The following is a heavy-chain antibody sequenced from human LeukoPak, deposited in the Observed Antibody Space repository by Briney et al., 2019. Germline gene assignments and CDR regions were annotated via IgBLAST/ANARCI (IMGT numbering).Heavy chain of an antibody. V-gene: IGHV1-2*02. CDR3: ARAPSIVGATLYYFDY. CDR2: INPNSGGT. D-gene: IGHD1-26*01. CDR1: GYTFTGYY. Sequence: EASVKVSCKASGYTFTGYYMHWVRQAPGQGLEWMGWINPNSGGTNYAQKFQGRVTMTRDTSISTAYMELSRLRSDDTAVYYCARAPSIVGATLYYFDYWGQGTLVTVSS. J-gene: IGHJ4*02.